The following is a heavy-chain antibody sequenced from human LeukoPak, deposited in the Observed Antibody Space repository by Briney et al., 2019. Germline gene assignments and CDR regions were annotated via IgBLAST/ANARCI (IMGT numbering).Heavy chain of an antibody. CDR2: ITASGTAM. Sequence: GGSLRLSCAASGFTFSSYSMNWVRQAPGKGLEWVSHITASGTAMFYADSVKGRFTISRDNAKNSLYLQMNSLRDEDTAVYNCASSGSYRFDYWGQGAPVTVSS. V-gene: IGHV3-48*02. CDR3: ASSGSYRFDY. J-gene: IGHJ4*02. CDR1: GFTFSSYS. D-gene: IGHD1-26*01.